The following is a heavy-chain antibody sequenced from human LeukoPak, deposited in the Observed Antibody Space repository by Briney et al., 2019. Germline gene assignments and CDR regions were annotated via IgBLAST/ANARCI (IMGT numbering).Heavy chain of an antibody. J-gene: IGHJ6*03. V-gene: IGHV3-7*01. CDR1: GFTFSSYA. CDR2: IKQDGSEK. D-gene: IGHD3-10*01. CDR3: ARGLWFGELSFTLYYYYYMDV. Sequence: GGSLRLSCAASGFTFSSYAMHWVRQAPGKGLEWVANIKQDGSEKYYVDSVKGRFTISRDNAKNSLYLQMNSLRAEDTAVYYCARGLWFGELSFTLYYYYYMDVWGKGTTVTISS.